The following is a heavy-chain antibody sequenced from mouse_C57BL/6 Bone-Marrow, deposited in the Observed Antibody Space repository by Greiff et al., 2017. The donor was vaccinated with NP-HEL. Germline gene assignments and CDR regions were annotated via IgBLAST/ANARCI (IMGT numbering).Heavy chain of an antibody. Sequence: EVQLQQSGPGLVKPSQSLSLTCSVTGYSITSGYYWNWIRQFPGNKLEWMGYISYDGSNNYNPSLKNRIPITRDTSKNQFFLKLNSVTTEDTATYYCAGDRWYCFDYWGQGTTLTVSS. V-gene: IGHV3-6*01. J-gene: IGHJ2*01. CDR2: ISYDGSN. CDR3: AGDRWYCFDY. D-gene: IGHD1-1*02. CDR1: GYSITSGYY.